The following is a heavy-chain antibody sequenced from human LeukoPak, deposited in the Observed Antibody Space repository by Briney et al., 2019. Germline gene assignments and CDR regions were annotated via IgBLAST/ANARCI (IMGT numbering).Heavy chain of an antibody. CDR3: ARVSGWFDP. D-gene: IGHD3-10*01. J-gene: IGHJ5*02. V-gene: IGHV1-2*02. CDR2: INPNSGGT. Sequence: ASVKVSCKASGGTFSSYAISWVRQAPGQGLEWMGWINPNSGGTNYAQKFQGRVTMTRDTSISTAYMELSRLRSDDTAVYYCARVSGWFDPWGQGTLVTVSS. CDR1: GGTFSSYA.